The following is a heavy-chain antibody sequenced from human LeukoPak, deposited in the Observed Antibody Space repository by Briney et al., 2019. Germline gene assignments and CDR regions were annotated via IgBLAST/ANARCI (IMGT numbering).Heavy chain of an antibody. Sequence: KPGVSVKVSCKASGYTFTNYGISWVRQAPGQGLEWMGWTSTYNGDTFFGQKLQGRVTMTTDTSTSTAYLELRSLRSDDTAVYYCARDRGYCSSINCYIGGRPANWFDPWGQGTLVTVSS. CDR2: TSTYNGDT. CDR3: ARDRGYCSSINCYIGGRPANWFDP. D-gene: IGHD2-2*02. V-gene: IGHV1-18*01. J-gene: IGHJ5*02. CDR1: GYTFTNYG.